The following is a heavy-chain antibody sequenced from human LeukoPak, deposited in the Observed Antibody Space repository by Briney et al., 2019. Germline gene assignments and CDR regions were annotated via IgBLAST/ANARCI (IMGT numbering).Heavy chain of an antibody. CDR3: ARDARVATYNY. Sequence: GSLRLSCAASGFTFSSYSMSWVRQAPGKGLEWVSSISSSSSYIYYADSVKGRFTISRDNAKNSLYLQMNSLRAEDTAVYYCARDARVATYNYWGQGTLVTVSS. D-gene: IGHD5-12*01. CDR1: GFTFSSYS. V-gene: IGHV3-21*01. CDR2: ISSSSSYI. J-gene: IGHJ4*02.